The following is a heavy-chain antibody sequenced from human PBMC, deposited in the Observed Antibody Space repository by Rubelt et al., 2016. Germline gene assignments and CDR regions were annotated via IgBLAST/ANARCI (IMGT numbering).Heavy chain of an antibody. J-gene: IGHJ3*02. D-gene: IGHD6-19*01. CDR1: GYTFTSYY. V-gene: IGHV1-3*01. CDR2: INAGNGNT. CDR3: AREDTTDRGWYDALDI. Sequence: QVQLVQSGAEVKKPGASVKVSCKASGYTFTSYYMHWVRQAPGQRLEWMGWINAGNGNTKYSQKFQGRVTITRDTSARTAYMELSSLRSEDTAVYYCAREDTTDRGWYDALDIWGQGTMVTVSS.